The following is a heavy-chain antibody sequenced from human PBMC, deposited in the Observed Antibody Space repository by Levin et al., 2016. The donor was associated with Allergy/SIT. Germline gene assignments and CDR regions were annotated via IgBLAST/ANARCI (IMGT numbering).Heavy chain of an antibody. V-gene: IGHV1-18*01. CDR2: ISAYNGNT. Sequence: WVRQAPGQGLEWMGWISAYNGNTNYAQKLQGRVTMTTDTSTSTAYMELRSLRSDDTAVYYCARSLGIAAAGDDAFDIWGQGTMVTVSS. CDR3: ARSLGIAAAGDDAFDI. D-gene: IGHD6-13*01. J-gene: IGHJ3*02.